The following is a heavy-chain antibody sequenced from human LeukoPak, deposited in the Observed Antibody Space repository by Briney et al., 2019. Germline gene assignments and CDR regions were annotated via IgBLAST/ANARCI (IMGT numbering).Heavy chain of an antibody. V-gene: IGHV5-51*01. CDR3: ARLQDLGYSSGWYYFDY. CDR1: GYSFTTYW. D-gene: IGHD6-19*01. Sequence: GESLKISCKGSGYSFTTYWIGWVRQMPGKGLEWMGIIYPGDSDTRYSPSFQGQVTFSADKSISTAYLQWSSLKASDTAMYYCARLQDLGYSSGWYYFDYWGQGTLVTVSS. J-gene: IGHJ4*02. CDR2: IYPGDSDT.